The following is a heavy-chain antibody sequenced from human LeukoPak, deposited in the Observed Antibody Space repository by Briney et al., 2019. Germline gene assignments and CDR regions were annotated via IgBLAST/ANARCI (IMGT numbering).Heavy chain of an antibody. CDR3: ARVAAVAGADFDF. D-gene: IGHD6-19*01. Sequence: GESLKISCKGSGYSFINNWISWVRQMPGKGLEWMGRIDPSDSYTDFSPSFQGHVTISADKSISTAYLQWSSLKASDTAMYYCARVAAVAGADFDFWGQGTLVTVSS. J-gene: IGHJ4*02. CDR2: IDPSDSYT. V-gene: IGHV5-10-1*01. CDR1: GYSFINNW.